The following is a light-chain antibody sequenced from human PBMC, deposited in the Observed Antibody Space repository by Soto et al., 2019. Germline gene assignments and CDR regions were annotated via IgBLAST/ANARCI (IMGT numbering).Light chain of an antibody. V-gene: IGLV1-40*01. J-gene: IGLJ3*02. CDR2: GNS. CDR3: QSYDSSLSGWV. CDR1: SSNIGAGYD. Sequence: QAVVTQPPSVSGAPGQRVTISCTGSSSNIGAGYDVHGYQQLPGTAPKLLIYGNSNRPSGVPDRFSGSKSGTSASLAITGLQAEDEADYDCQSYDSSLSGWVFGGGTKLTVL.